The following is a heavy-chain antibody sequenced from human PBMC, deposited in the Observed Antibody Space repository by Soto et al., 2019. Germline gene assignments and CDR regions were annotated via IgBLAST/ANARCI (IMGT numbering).Heavy chain of an antibody. CDR3: ARDQGITTFGVYSMYYYGMDV. J-gene: IGHJ6*02. Sequence: ASVKVSCKASGYTFTNSGINWVRQAPGQGLEWMGWISTDNGNTNYAQHLQGRVSMTTDTSTSTAHMDLRSLRSDDTAVYYCARDQGITTFGVYSMYYYGMDVWG. V-gene: IGHV1-18*01. D-gene: IGHD3-3*01. CDR1: GYTFTNSG. CDR2: ISTDNGNT.